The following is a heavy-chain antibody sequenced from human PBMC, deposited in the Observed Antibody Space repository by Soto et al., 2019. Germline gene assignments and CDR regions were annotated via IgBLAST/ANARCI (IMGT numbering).Heavy chain of an antibody. J-gene: IGHJ4*02. V-gene: IGHV1-18*04. CDR1: GYTFISYG. D-gene: IGHD6-19*01. CDR2: ISVSNGNT. Sequence: QVRLVQSGAEVKKPGASGKVSCKASGYTFISYGFNWVRQAPGQGLEWMGWISVSNGNTNPAQKFQGRITMTTDTSTRTANMEVRTQTTAVTAVYYWAGDLHSGCWCAPPDYWGQGTLVTVSS. CDR3: AGDLHSGCWCAPPDY.